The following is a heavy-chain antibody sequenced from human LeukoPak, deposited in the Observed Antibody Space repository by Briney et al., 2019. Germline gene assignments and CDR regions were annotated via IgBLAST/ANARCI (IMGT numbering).Heavy chain of an antibody. V-gene: IGHV4-39*01. Sequence: SETLSLTCTVSGVSISSTSYCWGWIRQPPGKGPEWIGSIYYSGRSYYNPSLKSRVTISVGTPKSQFSLKLSSVTAADTAVYYCAQSLGASTWFGNWFDPWGQGTLVTVSS. J-gene: IGHJ5*02. CDR2: IYYSGRS. CDR1: GVSISSTSYC. D-gene: IGHD3-10*01. CDR3: AQSLGASTWFGNWFDP.